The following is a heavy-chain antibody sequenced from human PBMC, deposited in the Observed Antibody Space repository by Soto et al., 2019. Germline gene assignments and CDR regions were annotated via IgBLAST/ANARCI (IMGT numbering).Heavy chain of an antibody. V-gene: IGHV3-64*01. CDR2: ISSNGGST. Sequence: EVQLVESGGGLVQPGGSLRLSCAASGFTFSSYAMHWVRQAPGKGLEYVSAISSNGGSTYYANSVKGRFTISRDNSNNTLYLQMGSLTAEDMAVYYFASVCVGSYLDYLCQGTLVTVSS. CDR1: GFTFSSYA. CDR3: ASVCVGSYLDY. J-gene: IGHJ4*02. D-gene: IGHD2-21*01.